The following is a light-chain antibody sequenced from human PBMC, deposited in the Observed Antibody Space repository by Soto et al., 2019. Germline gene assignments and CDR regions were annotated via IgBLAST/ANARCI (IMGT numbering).Light chain of an antibody. Sequence: IQMTQSTSTLSGSLGDRVTITLRASQTISSWLAWYQQKPGTAPTLLIYKASTLKSGVPSRFSGSGSGTEFTLTISSLQPDDFATYYCQHYNSYSEAFGQGTKVDI. J-gene: IGKJ1*01. V-gene: IGKV1-5*03. CDR3: QHYNSYSEA. CDR1: QTISSW. CDR2: KAS.